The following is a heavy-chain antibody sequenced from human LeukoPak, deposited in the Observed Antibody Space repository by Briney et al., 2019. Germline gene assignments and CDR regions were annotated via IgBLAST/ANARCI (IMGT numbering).Heavy chain of an antibody. Sequence: ASAKVSCKASGYTFTDYYMHWVRQAPGQGLEWMGWINPKSRATNYAQNFQGRVTLPRDTSISTAYMELSSLRSDDTAVYYCARGVDTAVIPYYYYYMDVWGIGTTVTVSS. J-gene: IGHJ6*03. V-gene: IGHV1-2*02. CDR1: GYTFTDYY. D-gene: IGHD5-18*01. CDR3: ARGVDTAVIPYYYYYMDV. CDR2: INPKSRAT.